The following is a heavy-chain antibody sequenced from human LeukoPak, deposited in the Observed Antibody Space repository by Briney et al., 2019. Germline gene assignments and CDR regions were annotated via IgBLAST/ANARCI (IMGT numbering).Heavy chain of an antibody. V-gene: IGHV3-33*01. J-gene: IGHJ3*02. CDR2: IWYDGSNK. CDR1: GFTFSSYG. D-gene: IGHD6-19*01. Sequence: GGSLRLSCAASGFTFSSYGMHWVRQAPGKGLEWVAVIWYDGSNKYYADSVKGRFTISRDNSKNTLYLQMNSLRAEDTAVYYCARDARLVAGIMGDAFDIWGQGTMVTVSS. CDR3: ARDARLVAGIMGDAFDI.